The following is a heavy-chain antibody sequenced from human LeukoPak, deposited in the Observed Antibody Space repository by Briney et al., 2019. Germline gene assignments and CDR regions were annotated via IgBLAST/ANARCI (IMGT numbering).Heavy chain of an antibody. CDR1: GFTFSDYY. CDR3: ARSGSGSYFDY. CDR2: ISSSSSYT. J-gene: IGHJ4*02. V-gene: IGHV3-11*06. D-gene: IGHD3-10*01. Sequence: GGSLRLSCAASGFTFSDYYMSWIRLAPGKGLEWVSYISSSSSYTNYADSVKGRFTISRDNAKNSLYLQMNSLRAEDTAVYYCARSGSGSYFDYWGQGTLVTVSS.